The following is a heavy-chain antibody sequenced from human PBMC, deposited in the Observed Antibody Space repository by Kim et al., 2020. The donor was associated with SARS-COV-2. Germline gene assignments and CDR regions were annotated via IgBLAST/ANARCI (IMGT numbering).Heavy chain of an antibody. CDR2: ISAYNGNT. CDR1: GYTFTSYG. V-gene: IGHV1-18*01. J-gene: IGHJ6*02. CDR3: ARRGHIVVVPAAIDYYYGMDV. Sequence: ASVKVSCKASGYTFTSYGIRWVRQAPGQGLEWMGWISAYNGNTNYAQKLQGRVTMTTDTSTSTAYMELRSLRSDDTAVYYCARRGHIVVVPAAIDYYYGMDVWGQGTTVTVSS. D-gene: IGHD2-2*01.